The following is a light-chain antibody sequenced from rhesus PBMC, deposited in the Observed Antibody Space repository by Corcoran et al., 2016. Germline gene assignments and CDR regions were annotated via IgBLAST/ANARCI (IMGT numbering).Light chain of an antibody. Sequence: DIQLTQSPSSLSASVGDTVTITCRASQDISSYLAWYQQKSGKAPKVLMSDASILQSGVPSRFSGSGSGTEFTLTISSLQPEDFASYHCQQYSSHPPTFGGGTKVEIK. V-gene: IGKV1-38*01. CDR1: QDISSY. CDR2: DAS. J-gene: IGKJ4*01. CDR3: QQYSSHPPT.